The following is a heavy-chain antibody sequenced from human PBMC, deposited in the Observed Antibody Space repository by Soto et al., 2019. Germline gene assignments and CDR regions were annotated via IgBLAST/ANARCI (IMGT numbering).Heavy chain of an antibody. CDR2: ISYDGSNK. CDR1: GFTFSSYG. J-gene: IGHJ4*02. D-gene: IGHD3-3*01. V-gene: IGHV3-30*18. CDR3: AKDSYYDFWSGYYTTGYFDY. Sequence: TGGSLRLSCAASGFTFSSYGMHWVRQAPGKGLEWVAVISYDGSNKYYADSVKGRFTISRDNSKNTLYLQMNSLRAEDTAVYYCAKDSYYDFWSGYYTTGYFDYWGQGTLVTVSS.